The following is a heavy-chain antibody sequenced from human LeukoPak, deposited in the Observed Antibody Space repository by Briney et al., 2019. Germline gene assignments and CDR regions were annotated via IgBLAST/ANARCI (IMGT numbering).Heavy chain of an antibody. CDR3: ARVRSVGGNPHAFNI. CDR2: ISSGSTTT. V-gene: IGHV3-48*04. J-gene: IGHJ3*02. CDR1: GFTFSSYS. Sequence: PGGSLRLSCTASGFTFSSYSMNWVRQAPGKGLEWVSYISSGSTTTHYADSVKGRFTISRDNAKNSLYLQMNSLRVEDTALYYCARVRSVGGNPHAFNIWGQGTMDTVSS. D-gene: IGHD4-23*01.